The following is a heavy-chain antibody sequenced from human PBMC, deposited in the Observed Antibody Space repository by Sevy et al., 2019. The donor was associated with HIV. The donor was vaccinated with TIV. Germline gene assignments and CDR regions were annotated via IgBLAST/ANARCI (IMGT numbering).Heavy chain of an antibody. CDR2: MNPNSGNT. V-gene: IGHV1-8*01. CDR1: GYTFTSYD. J-gene: IGHJ6*02. D-gene: IGHD3-22*01. Sequence: ASVKVSCKASGYTFTSYDINWVRQATGQGLEWMGWMNPNSGNTGYAQKFQGRVTMTRNTSISTAYMELSSLRSEDTAVYYCASTYYYDGSGYYRLFEYYYYGMDVWGQGTTVTVSS. CDR3: ASTYYYDGSGYYRLFEYYYYGMDV.